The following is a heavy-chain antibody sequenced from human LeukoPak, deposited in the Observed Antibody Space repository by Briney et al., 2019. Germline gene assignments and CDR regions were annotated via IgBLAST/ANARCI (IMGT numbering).Heavy chain of an antibody. J-gene: IGHJ4*02. V-gene: IGHV3-23*01. CDR2: ISGSGGST. D-gene: IGHD1-26*01. CDR1: GFTFSSYA. Sequence: SGGSLRLSCAASGFTFSSYAMSWVRQAPGKGLEWVSAISGSGGSTYYADSVKGRFTISRDNSKNSLYLQMNSLRAEDTAVYYCAGTDSGSYSRWFDYWGQGTLVTVSS. CDR3: AGTDSGSYSRWFDY.